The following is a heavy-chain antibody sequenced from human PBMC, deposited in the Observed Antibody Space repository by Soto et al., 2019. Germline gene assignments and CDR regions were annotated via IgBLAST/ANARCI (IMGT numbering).Heavy chain of an antibody. CDR3: ARGRSYGSGSYYNDDWFDP. J-gene: IGHJ5*02. V-gene: IGHV4-34*01. D-gene: IGHD3-10*01. CDR2: INHSGST. Sequence: PSETLSLTCAVYGGSFSGYYWSWIRQPPGKGLEWIGEINHSGSTNYNPSLKSRVTISVDTSKNQFSLRLSSVTAADTAVYYCARGRSYGSGSYYNDDWFDPWGQGTLVTVSS. CDR1: GGSFSGYY.